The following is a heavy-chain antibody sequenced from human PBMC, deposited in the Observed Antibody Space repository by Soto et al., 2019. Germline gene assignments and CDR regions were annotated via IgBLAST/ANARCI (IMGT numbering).Heavy chain of an antibody. V-gene: IGHV5-51*01. J-gene: IGHJ6*02. CDR3: ARRSYCEGDCTRSPYDYYGMDV. D-gene: IGHD2-21*02. CDR2: IDPGDSET. CDR1: GYSITSYH. Sequence: EVQLVQSGAEVKKPGESLKISCTGSGYSITSYHIVWVRQMPGKGMEWMGIIDPGDSETRYSPSLQGQVTMSADKSTRTAYVQWSSLKASDTAMYYCARRSYCEGDCTRSPYDYYGMDVWGQGTTVTVSS.